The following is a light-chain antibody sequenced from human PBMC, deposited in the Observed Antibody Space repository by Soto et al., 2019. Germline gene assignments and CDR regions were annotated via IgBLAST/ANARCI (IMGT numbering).Light chain of an antibody. J-gene: IGLJ2*01. V-gene: IGLV2-14*01. Sequence: QSALTQPASVSGSPGQSITISCTGTSSDVGGYNYVSWYQQHPGKAPKLMIYDVSNRRSGVSNRFSGSKSGNTASLTISGLQAEDVADYYCSSYTSSSTVVFGGGTPLTVL. CDR2: DVS. CDR1: SSDVGGYNY. CDR3: SSYTSSSTVV.